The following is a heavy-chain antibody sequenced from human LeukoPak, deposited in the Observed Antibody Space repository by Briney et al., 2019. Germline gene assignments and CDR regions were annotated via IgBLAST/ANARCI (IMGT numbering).Heavy chain of an antibody. Sequence: HSGGSLRLSCAPSGFTFSHYGMRWVRQAPGKGLEWVAVIWNDGSNKYYGDSVKGRFTISRDNSQNTLYLQINSLRVEDTAVYYCAKDAQRGFDYSNSLESWGQGTLVTVSS. CDR1: GFTFSHYG. CDR3: AKDAQRGFDYSNSLES. V-gene: IGHV3-33*06. CDR2: IWNDGSNK. J-gene: IGHJ5*01. D-gene: IGHD4-11*01.